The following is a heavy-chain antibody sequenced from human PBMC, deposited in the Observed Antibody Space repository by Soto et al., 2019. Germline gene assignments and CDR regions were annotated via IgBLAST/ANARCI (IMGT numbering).Heavy chain of an antibody. CDR3: ARRSSSWYFDY. CDR2: ISGSGGST. Sequence: TGGSLRLSCAASGFTFSNYAVTWVRQAPGKGLEWVSTISGSGGSTYYADSVKGRFTISRDNSKNTLNLQMNSLRAEDTAVYYCARRSSSWYFDYWGQGTLVTVSS. CDR1: GFTFSNYA. D-gene: IGHD6-13*01. J-gene: IGHJ4*02. V-gene: IGHV3-23*01.